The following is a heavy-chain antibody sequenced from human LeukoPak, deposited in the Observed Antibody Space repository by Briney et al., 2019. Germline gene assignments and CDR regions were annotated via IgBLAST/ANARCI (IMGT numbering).Heavy chain of an antibody. Sequence: GEFLKISCKGSGYSFTSYWIGWVRQMPGKGLEWMGIIYPGDSDTRYSPSFQGQVTISADKSISTAYLQWSSLKASDTAMYYCAKRGELLSDAFDIWGQGTMVTVSS. CDR1: GYSFTSYW. J-gene: IGHJ3*02. CDR3: AKRGELLSDAFDI. D-gene: IGHD1-26*01. CDR2: IYPGDSDT. V-gene: IGHV5-51*01.